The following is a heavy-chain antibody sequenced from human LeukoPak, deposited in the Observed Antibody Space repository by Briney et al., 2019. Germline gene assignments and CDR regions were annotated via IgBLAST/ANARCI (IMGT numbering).Heavy chain of an antibody. Sequence: GGSLRLSCAASGFTFSGYAMSWVRQAPGKGLEWVSAISGSGGSTYYADSVKGRFTISRDNSKNTLYLQMNSLRAEDTAVYYCAKVEARWELGIDYWGQGTLVTVSS. J-gene: IGHJ4*02. D-gene: IGHD1-26*01. CDR3: AKVEARWELGIDY. CDR1: GFTFSGYA. V-gene: IGHV3-23*01. CDR2: ISGSGGST.